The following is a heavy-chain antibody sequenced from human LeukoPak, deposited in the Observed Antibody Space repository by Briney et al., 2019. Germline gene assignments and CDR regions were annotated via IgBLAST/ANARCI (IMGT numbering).Heavy chain of an antibody. Sequence: GGSLRLSCAASGFTFSSYAMSWVRQAPGKGLEWVSAISGSGGSTYYADSVKGRFTISRDNSKNTLYLRMNSLRAEDTAVYYCAKDWVWLQPEYYFDYWGQGTLVTVSS. CDR3: AKDWVWLQPEYYFDY. CDR2: ISGSGGST. CDR1: GFTFSSYA. D-gene: IGHD5-24*01. J-gene: IGHJ4*02. V-gene: IGHV3-23*01.